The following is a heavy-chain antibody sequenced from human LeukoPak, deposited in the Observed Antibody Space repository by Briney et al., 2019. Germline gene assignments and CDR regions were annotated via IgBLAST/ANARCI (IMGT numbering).Heavy chain of an antibody. Sequence: SETLSLTCSVSGGSVSSYYWSWIRQPAGKGLEWIGRISTSGSSNYNPSLRSRVIMSVDTPKNQFSLNLSSVTAADTAVYYCATEGGGPRWLDPWGQGTLVTVSS. CDR3: ATEGGGPRWLDP. CDR1: GGSVSSYY. J-gene: IGHJ5*02. D-gene: IGHD6-25*01. V-gene: IGHV4-4*07. CDR2: ISTSGSS.